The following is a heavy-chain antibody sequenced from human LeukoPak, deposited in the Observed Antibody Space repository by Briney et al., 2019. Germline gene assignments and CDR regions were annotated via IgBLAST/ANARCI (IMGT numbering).Heavy chain of an antibody. CDR2: INIGGTNT. Sequence: GGSLRLSCAASGFTFNDYYMSWIRQAPGKGLEWLSYINIGGTNTHYADSVKGRFTISRDNAEKSLYLEMNSLRAEDTAVYYCATDGAGFDTWGQGVLVTVSS. J-gene: IGHJ5*02. CDR3: ATDGAGFDT. V-gene: IGHV3-11*01. CDR1: GFTFNDYY.